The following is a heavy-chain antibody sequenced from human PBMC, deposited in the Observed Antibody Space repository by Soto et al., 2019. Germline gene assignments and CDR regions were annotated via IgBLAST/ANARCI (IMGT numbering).Heavy chain of an antibody. Sequence: GASVKVSCKASGGTFSSYAISWVRQAPGQGLEWMGGIIPIFGTANYAQKFQGRVTITADESTSTAYMELSSLRSEDTAVYYCARWGSYRSYYFDYWGQGTLVTVSS. J-gene: IGHJ4*02. CDR2: IIPIFGTA. CDR1: GGTFSSYA. V-gene: IGHV1-69*13. D-gene: IGHD3-16*02. CDR3: ARWGSYRSYYFDY.